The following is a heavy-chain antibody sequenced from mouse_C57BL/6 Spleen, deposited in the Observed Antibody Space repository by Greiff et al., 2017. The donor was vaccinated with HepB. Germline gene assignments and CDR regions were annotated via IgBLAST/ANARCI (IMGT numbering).Heavy chain of an antibody. CDR2: IHPTSGST. Sequence: QVQLQQPGAELVKPGASVKLSCKASGYTFTSYWMHWVKQRPGQGLEWIGMIHPTSGSTNYNEKFKSKATLTVDKSSSTAYMQLSSLTSEDSAVYDGARGGITTVVTGGFDYWGQGTTLTVSS. V-gene: IGHV1-64*01. J-gene: IGHJ2*01. CDR3: ARGGITTVVTGGFDY. D-gene: IGHD1-1*01. CDR1: GYTFTSYW.